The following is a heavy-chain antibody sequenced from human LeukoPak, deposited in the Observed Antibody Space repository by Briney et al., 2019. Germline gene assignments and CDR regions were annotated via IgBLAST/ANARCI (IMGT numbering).Heavy chain of an antibody. V-gene: IGHV1-2*02. CDR1: GYTFTSYD. D-gene: IGHD3-3*02. J-gene: IGHJ4*02. Sequence: ASVKSSCKASGYTFTSYDINWVRQATGQGLGWMGWITPKSGDTYSPQRFQGRVTMTRDASISTAYMELSSLRSDDTAVYFCARVRLADERAWAYWGQGTLVTVSS. CDR2: ITPKSGDT. CDR3: ARVRLADERAWAY.